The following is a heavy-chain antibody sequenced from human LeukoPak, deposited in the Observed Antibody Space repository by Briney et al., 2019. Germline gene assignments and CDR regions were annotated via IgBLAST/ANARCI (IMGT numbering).Heavy chain of an antibody. Sequence: PGGSLRLSCAASGFTVSSNYMSWVRQAPGKGLEWVSVIYSGGSTYYADSVKGRFTISRDNAKNSLYLQMNSLRAEDMALYYCAKSGSYSSPYYFDYWGQGTLVTVSS. CDR3: AKSGSYSSPYYFDY. V-gene: IGHV3-53*05. D-gene: IGHD3-10*01. CDR2: IYSGGST. CDR1: GFTVSSNY. J-gene: IGHJ4*02.